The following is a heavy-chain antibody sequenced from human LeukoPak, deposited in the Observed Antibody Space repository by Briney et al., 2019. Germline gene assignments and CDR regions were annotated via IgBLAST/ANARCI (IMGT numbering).Heavy chain of an antibody. V-gene: IGHV4-59*01. J-gene: IGHJ4*02. CDR2: VYSSGST. CDR3: ARGLSTGREDYFDF. Sequence: SETLSLTCIFSGVSIGRFFWTGVRPPRGQGLEWSGYVYSSGSTNYSPTLQRRVRTSKDTSKNPFSLNLTSVTAADTAVYYWARGLSTGREDYFDFWGQGTLVSVSS. CDR1: GVSIGRFF. D-gene: IGHD1-1*01.